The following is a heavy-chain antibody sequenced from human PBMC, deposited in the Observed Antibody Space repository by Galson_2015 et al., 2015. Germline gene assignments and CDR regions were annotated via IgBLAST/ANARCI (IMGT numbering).Heavy chain of an antibody. CDR1: GFTFSSYG. CDR2: IWYDGSNK. V-gene: IGHV3-33*01. D-gene: IGHD3-3*01. CDR3: ARPHRTIFGVVTPFDY. Sequence: SLRLSCAASGFTFSSYGMHWVRQAPGKGLEWVAVIWYDGSNKYYADSVKGRFTISRDNSKNTLYLQMNSLRAEDTAVYYCARPHRTIFGVVTPFDYWGQGTLVTVSS. J-gene: IGHJ4*02.